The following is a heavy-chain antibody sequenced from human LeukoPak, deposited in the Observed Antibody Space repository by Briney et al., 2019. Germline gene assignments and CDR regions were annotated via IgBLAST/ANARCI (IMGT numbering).Heavy chain of an antibody. J-gene: IGHJ4*02. CDR2: IYYSGST. D-gene: IGHD2-8*01. Sequence: SETLSLTCTVSGGSISSSSYYWGWIRQPPGKGLEWIGSIYYSGSTYYNPSLKSRVTISVDTSKNQFSLKLSSVTAADTAVYYCARDRACSNGVCSYFDYWGQGTLVTVSS. V-gene: IGHV4-39*01. CDR3: ARDRACSNGVCSYFDY. CDR1: GGSISSSSYY.